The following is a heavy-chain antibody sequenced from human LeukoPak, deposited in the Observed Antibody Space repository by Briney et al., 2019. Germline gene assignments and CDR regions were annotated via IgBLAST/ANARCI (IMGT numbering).Heavy chain of an antibody. J-gene: IGHJ4*02. Sequence: ASVKVSCKASGYRITDYYMHWVRQAPGQGLEWMGIINPSGGSTSYAQKFQGRVTMTRDTSTSTVYMELSSLRSEDTAVYYCARAAAGPYNSLVSVYWGQGTLVTVSS. CDR1: GYRITDYY. D-gene: IGHD6-13*01. CDR3: ARAAAGPYNSLVSVY. CDR2: INPSGGST. V-gene: IGHV1-46*01.